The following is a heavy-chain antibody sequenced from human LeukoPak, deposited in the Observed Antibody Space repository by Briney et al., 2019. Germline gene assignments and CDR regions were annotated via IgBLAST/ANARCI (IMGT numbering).Heavy chain of an antibody. CDR2: ISSSSSTI. J-gene: IGHJ4*02. V-gene: IGHV3-48*01. Sequence: GGSLRLSCAASGFTFSSYSMNWVRQAPGKGLEWVSYISSSSSTIYYADSVKGRFTISRDNAKNSLYLQMNSLRAEDTAVYYCARAAYDLLDYWGQGTRVTVSS. D-gene: IGHD3-16*01. CDR3: ARAAYDLLDY. CDR1: GFTFSSYS.